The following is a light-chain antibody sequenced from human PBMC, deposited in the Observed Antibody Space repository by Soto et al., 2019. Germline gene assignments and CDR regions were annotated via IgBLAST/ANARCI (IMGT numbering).Light chain of an antibody. CDR1: QGVGSN. CDR3: QQHNNWPPWT. J-gene: IGKJ1*01. CDR2: GAS. Sequence: EIVLTQSPSTLSFSPGERSALSFMASQGVGSNLAWYQQKPGQAPRLLIYGASTRATGIPGRFSGSGSGTEFTLTISSLQSEDFAVYYCQQHNNWPPWTFGQGTKVDIK. V-gene: IGKV3-15*01.